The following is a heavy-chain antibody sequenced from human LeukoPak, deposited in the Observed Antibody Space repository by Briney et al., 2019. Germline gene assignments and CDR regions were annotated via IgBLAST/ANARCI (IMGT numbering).Heavy chain of an antibody. D-gene: IGHD6-19*01. Sequence: GASVKVSCKASGYTFTSYGISWVRQAPGQGLEWMGWISAYNGNTNYAQKLQGRVTMTTDTSTSTAYMELRSLRSDDTAVYYCADSSYSSGYSWGWFDPWGQGTLVTVSS. CDR1: GYTFTSYG. J-gene: IGHJ5*02. CDR3: ADSSYSSGYSWGWFDP. CDR2: ISAYNGNT. V-gene: IGHV1-18*01.